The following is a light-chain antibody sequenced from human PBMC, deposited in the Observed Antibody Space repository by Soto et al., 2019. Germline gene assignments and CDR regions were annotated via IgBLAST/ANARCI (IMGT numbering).Light chain of an antibody. CDR1: QSVSSNS. J-gene: IGKJ4*01. V-gene: IGKV3-20*01. CDR2: GAS. CDR3: PDSVSPLAP. Sequence: MVTQSPVAQSLSPEERATLSCRASQSVSSNSLAWYHQKPGQAPRLLISGASTRATGIPDRFSGSGSGTDFTLTISRLEAEDFAVYYCPDSVSPLAPFGGGTKVDIK.